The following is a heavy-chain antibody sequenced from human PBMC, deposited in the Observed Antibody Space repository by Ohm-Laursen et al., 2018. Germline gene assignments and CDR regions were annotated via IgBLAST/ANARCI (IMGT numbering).Heavy chain of an antibody. D-gene: IGHD2-15*01. CDR1: GFTVSSHY. Sequence: SLRLSCAASGFTVSSHYMSWVRQAPGKGLEWVSVTYSGGSTYYADSVRGRFTISRDNSKNTLYLQMNSLRAEDTAMYYCARDGSPYCSGGTCPYGMDVWGQGTTVTVSS. CDR2: TYSGGST. J-gene: IGHJ6*02. CDR3: ARDGSPYCSGGTCPYGMDV. V-gene: IGHV3-53*01.